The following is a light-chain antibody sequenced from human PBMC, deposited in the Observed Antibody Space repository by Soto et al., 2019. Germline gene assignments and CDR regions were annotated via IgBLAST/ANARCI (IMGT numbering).Light chain of an antibody. Sequence: DGQMTQSTCSASASGGDCVTIAFRASQSISTYLNWYHQKPGKAPKLLIYDASSLESGVPSRFSGSGSGTEFTLTSSILQPDDSANYYCQQYSSYCTFGQGTKVDI. CDR1: QSISTY. V-gene: IGKV1-5*01. CDR2: DAS. CDR3: QQYSSYCT. J-gene: IGKJ1*01.